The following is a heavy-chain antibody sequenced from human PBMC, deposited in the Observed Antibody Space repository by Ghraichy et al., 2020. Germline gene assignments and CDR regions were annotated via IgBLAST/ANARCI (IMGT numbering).Heavy chain of an antibody. D-gene: IGHD2-15*01. V-gene: IGHV3-43*01. J-gene: IGHJ6*02. CDR3: AKDSGYCSGGSCYGWSYYYDGMDV. CDR1: GFTFDDYT. Sequence: GGSLRLSCAASGFTFDDYTMHWVRQAPGKGLEWVSLISWDGGSTYYADSVKGRFTISRDNSKNSLYLQMNSLRTEDTALYYCAKDSGYCSGGSCYGWSYYYDGMDVWGQGTTVTVSS. CDR2: ISWDGGST.